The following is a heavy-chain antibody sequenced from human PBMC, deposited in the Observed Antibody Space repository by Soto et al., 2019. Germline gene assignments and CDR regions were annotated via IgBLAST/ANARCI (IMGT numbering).Heavy chain of an antibody. Sequence: QVQLVQSGAEVKKPGASVKVSCKASGYTFTSYEINWVRQATGQGLEWMGWMNPNSGDTGYAQKVQGRVTMTRNTSRSTAYMELSSLRSEDTAVYYCARGELLWFGELLRWGQGTLVTVSS. J-gene: IGHJ4*02. CDR3: ARGELLWFGELLR. CDR1: GYTFTSYE. CDR2: MNPNSGDT. D-gene: IGHD3-10*01. V-gene: IGHV1-8*01.